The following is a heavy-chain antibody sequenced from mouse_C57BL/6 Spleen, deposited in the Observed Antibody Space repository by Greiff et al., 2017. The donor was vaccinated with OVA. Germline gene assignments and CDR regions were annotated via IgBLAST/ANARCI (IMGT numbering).Heavy chain of an antibody. D-gene: IGHD2-3*01. V-gene: IGHV1-50*01. CDR2: IDPSDSYT. J-gene: IGHJ3*01. CDR3: ASSIYDGYPWFAY. Sequence: QVQLQQPGAELVKPGASVKLSCKASGYTFTSYWMQWVKQRPGQGLEWIGEIDPSDSYTNYNQKFKGKATLTVDTSSSTAYMQLSSLTSEDSAVYYCASSIYDGYPWFAYWGQGTLVTVSA. CDR1: GYTFTSYW.